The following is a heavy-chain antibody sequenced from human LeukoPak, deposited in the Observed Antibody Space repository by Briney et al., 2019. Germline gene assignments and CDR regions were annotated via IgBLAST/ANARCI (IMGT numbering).Heavy chain of an antibody. CDR2: ISGSGDST. CDR1: GLTFNNYA. V-gene: IGHV3-23*01. D-gene: IGHD6-19*01. CDR3: ARRSGIAVAGAFDY. Sequence: PGGSLRLSCAVSGLTFNNYAMSWVRQAPGKGLEWVSGISGSGDSTYYADSVKGRFTISRDNSKNTLYLQMNSLRAEDTAVYYCARRSGIAVAGAFDYWGQGTLVTVSS. J-gene: IGHJ4*02.